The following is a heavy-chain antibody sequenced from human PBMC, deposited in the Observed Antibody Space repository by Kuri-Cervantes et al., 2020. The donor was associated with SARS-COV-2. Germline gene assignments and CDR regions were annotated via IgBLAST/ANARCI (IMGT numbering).Heavy chain of an antibody. J-gene: IGHJ6*02. V-gene: IGHV3-21*01. CDR1: GFTFSSYS. Sequence: GGSLRLSCAASGFTFSSYSMNWVRQAPGKGLEWVSSISSSSSYIYYADSVKGRFTISRDHAKNSLYLQMNSLRAEDTAVYYCARGGYCSGGSCYSVYYYYYYGMDVWGQGTTVTVSS. D-gene: IGHD2-15*01. CDR2: ISSSSSYI. CDR3: ARGGYCSGGSCYSVYYYYYYGMDV.